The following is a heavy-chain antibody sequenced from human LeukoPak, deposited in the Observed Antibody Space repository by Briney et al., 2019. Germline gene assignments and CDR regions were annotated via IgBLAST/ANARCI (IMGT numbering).Heavy chain of an antibody. CDR2: ISSSSSYI. J-gene: IGHJ4*02. V-gene: IGHV3-21*01. D-gene: IGHD4-17*01. CDR1: GFTFSIYS. Sequence: GGSLRLSCAASGFTFSIYSMNWVRQAPGKGLEWVSFISSSSSYIYYADSVKGRFTVSRDNGKKLVHLQLNSLRAEDTAVYFCARIPHPDYADAQWGQGTLVIVSS. CDR3: ARIPHPDYADAQ.